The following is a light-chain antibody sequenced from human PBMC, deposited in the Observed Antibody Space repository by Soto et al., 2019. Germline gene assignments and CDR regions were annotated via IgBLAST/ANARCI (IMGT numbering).Light chain of an antibody. V-gene: IGKV1-9*01. J-gene: IGKJ2*01. CDR3: QQLNSYPYT. CDR1: QGINSY. Sequence: IQLTQSPSSLSASVRDRVTITCRASQGINSYLAWYQQKPGKAPKLLIYSASTLQSGVPSRVSGSGSGTDFTLTISSLQPEDFATYFCQQLNSYPYTFGQGTKLEIK. CDR2: SAS.